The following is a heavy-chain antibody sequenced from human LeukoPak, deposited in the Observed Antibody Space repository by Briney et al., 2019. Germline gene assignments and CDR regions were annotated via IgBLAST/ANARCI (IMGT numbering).Heavy chain of an antibody. J-gene: IGHJ6*03. CDR3: ARYLRKLYGRGGDYYFYMDV. Sequence: GGSLRLSCAASGFTFDDYGMSWVRQVPGKGLGWVSGINWNGSGAGYADSVKGRFTISRDNAKNSLYLQMNSLKAEDTALFYCARYLRKLYGRGGDYYFYMDVRGKGTTVTVSS. V-gene: IGHV3-20*04. CDR2: INWNGSGA. D-gene: IGHD4-17*01. CDR1: GFTFDDYG.